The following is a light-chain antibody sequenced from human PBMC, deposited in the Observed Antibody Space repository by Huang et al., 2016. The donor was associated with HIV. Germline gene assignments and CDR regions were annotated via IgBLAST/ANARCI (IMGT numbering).Light chain of an antibody. Sequence: DIVMTQSPDSLAVSLGERATIHCKSSQSLLYNSNNKNYLAWYQQKPGQPPNLLSYWASSRKSGVPDRFSGSGSETYFTLTISSLQAEDVAVYYCQQHYSSPPTFGQGTKLEIK. V-gene: IGKV4-1*01. J-gene: IGKJ2*01. CDR2: WAS. CDR1: QSLLYNSNNKNY. CDR3: QQHYSSPPT.